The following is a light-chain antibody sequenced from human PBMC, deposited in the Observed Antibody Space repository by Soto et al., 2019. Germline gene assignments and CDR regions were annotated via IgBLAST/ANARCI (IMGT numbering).Light chain of an antibody. Sequence: EIVLTQSPATLSLSPGDRATLSCRASQSVTSSLAWFQQKPGQAPRLLIYDVSRRATAIPARFSGSGSGTDFTLTIGSLEPADFAIYHCQQRRNWPLTFGGGTKVDIK. CDR3: QQRRNWPLT. CDR1: QSVTSS. V-gene: IGKV3-11*01. CDR2: DVS. J-gene: IGKJ4*01.